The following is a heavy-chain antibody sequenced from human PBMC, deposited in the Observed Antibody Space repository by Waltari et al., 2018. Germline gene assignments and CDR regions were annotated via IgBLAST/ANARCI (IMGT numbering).Heavy chain of an antibody. D-gene: IGHD2-2*01. CDR1: GYNFTSYW. Sequence: EVQLVQSGAEVKKPGESLTISCTGSGYNFTSYWPGWVRQMPGTGLGWMVVIYPGDADTIYSPSFQGQVTISADKSISTAYLQWSSLKASDTAMYYCARTYCSSTSCYDVGGDFDYWGQGTLVTVSS. CDR2: IYPGDADT. CDR3: ARTYCSSTSCYDVGGDFDY. V-gene: IGHV5-51*03. J-gene: IGHJ4*02.